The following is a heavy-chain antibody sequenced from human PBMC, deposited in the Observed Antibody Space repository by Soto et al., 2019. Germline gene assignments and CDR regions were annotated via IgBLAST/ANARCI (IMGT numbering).Heavy chain of an antibody. Sequence: QVQLVQSGAEVKKPGASVKVSCKASGYTFTSYGISWVRQAPGQGLEWMGWISAYNGNTNYAQKLQGRVTMTTDTAPSTAYTELRSLRSDDTAVYYWTRQPRRGAFDIWGQGTMVTVSS. V-gene: IGHV1-18*01. CDR3: TRQPRRGAFDI. CDR1: GYTFTSYG. CDR2: ISAYNGNT. J-gene: IGHJ3*02.